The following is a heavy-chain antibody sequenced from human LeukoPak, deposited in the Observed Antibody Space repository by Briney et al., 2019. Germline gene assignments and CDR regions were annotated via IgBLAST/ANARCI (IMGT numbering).Heavy chain of an antibody. J-gene: IGHJ4*02. Sequence: PGGSLRLSCAASGFTFSSYWMSWVRQAPGKGLEWVANIRQDGGEKYYVDSVKGRFTISRDNAKKSLYLQMNSVRAEDTAVYYCASLGPRRPFEELYRYRGQGTLVTVSS. D-gene: IGHD3-10*01. CDR3: ASLGPRRPFEELYRY. CDR1: GFTFSSYW. CDR2: IRQDGGEK. V-gene: IGHV3-7*05.